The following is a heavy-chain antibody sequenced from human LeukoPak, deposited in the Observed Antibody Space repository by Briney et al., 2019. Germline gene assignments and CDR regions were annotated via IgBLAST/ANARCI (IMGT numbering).Heavy chain of an antibody. D-gene: IGHD5-12*01. V-gene: IGHV3-23*01. J-gene: IGHJ4*02. CDR2: ISGSGGST. CDR1: GFTFSRYA. Sequence: PGGSLRLSCAASGFTFSRYAMSWVRQAPGKGLEWVSAISGSGGSTYYADSVKGRFTISRDNSKNTLYLQMNSLRAEDTAVYYCAKGGSGYDKWDFDYWGQGTLVTVSS. CDR3: AKGGSGYDKWDFDY.